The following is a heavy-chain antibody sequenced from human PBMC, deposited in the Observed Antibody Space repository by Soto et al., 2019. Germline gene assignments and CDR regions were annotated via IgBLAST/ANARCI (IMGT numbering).Heavy chain of an antibody. Sequence: GGSLRLSCAASGFTFSDYYMSWIRQAPGKGLEWVSYISSSGSTIYYADSVKGRFTISRDNAKNSLYLQMNSLRAEDTAVYYCARDREDHDFWSGYPTYFDYWGQGTLVTVSS. CDR3: ARDREDHDFWSGYPTYFDY. CDR2: ISSSGSTI. V-gene: IGHV3-11*01. J-gene: IGHJ4*02. CDR1: GFTFSDYY. D-gene: IGHD3-3*01.